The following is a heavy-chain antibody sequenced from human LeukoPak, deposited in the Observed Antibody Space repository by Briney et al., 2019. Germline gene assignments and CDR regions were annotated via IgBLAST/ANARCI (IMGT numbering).Heavy chain of an antibody. V-gene: IGHV4-59*01. CDR1: GVSINTYF. CDR3: ASQLGGTTFH. D-gene: IGHD1/OR15-1a*01. Sequence: SETLSLTCTVSGVSINTYFWSWIRQPPGKGLEWIGYVYYNGITNYNPSLKSRVSISLDTSKNQFSLRLNSVTAAETAVYYCASQLGGTTFHWGQGALVTVSS. J-gene: IGHJ4*02. CDR2: VYYNGIT.